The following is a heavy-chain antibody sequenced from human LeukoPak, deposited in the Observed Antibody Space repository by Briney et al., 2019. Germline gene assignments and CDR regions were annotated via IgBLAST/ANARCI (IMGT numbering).Heavy chain of an antibody. CDR3: ARDLDTAMTD. V-gene: IGHV4-31*03. CDR2: IYYSGST. CDR1: GGSISSGGYY. D-gene: IGHD5-18*01. Sequence: SETLSLTCTVSGGSISSGGYYWSGIRQHPGKGLEWIGYIYYSGSTYYNPSLKSRVTISVDTSKNQFSLKLSSVTAADTAVYYCARDLDTAMTDWGQGALVTVSS. J-gene: IGHJ4*02.